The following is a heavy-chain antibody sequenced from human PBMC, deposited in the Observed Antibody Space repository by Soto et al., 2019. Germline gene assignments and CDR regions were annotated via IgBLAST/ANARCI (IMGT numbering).Heavy chain of an antibody. D-gene: IGHD2-21*02. CDR3: ARSIVVVTALDD. CDR1: GYTFTSYA. Sequence: QVQLVQSGAEEKKPGASVKVSCKASGYTFTSYAMHWVRQAPGQRLEWMGWINAGNGNTKYSQKFQGRVTITRDTSASIAYMGLSSLRSEDTAVYYCARSIVVVTALDDWGQGTLVTVSS. CDR2: INAGNGNT. V-gene: IGHV1-3*05. J-gene: IGHJ4*02.